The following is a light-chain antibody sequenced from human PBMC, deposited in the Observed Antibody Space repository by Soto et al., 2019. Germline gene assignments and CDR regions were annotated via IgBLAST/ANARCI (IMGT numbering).Light chain of an antibody. J-gene: IGKJ1*01. CDR3: QQYDNWWT. CDR1: QSVSSN. Sequence: EIVMTQSPATLSVSPGERATLSCRASQSVSSNLAWYQQKPGQAPRLLISDASTRATGIPARFSGSGSGTDFTLTISSRQSEDFAVYYCQQYDNWWTFGQGTKVEIK. CDR2: DAS. V-gene: IGKV3-15*01.